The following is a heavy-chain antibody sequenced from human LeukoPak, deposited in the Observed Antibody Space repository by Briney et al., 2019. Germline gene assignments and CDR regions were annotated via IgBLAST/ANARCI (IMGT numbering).Heavy chain of an antibody. CDR1: GFTFSSYS. D-gene: IGHD3-3*01. V-gene: IGHV3-48*02. CDR2: LSSSNSII. J-gene: IGHJ6*03. CDR3: ARDAPYDFWSGYQSGYMDV. Sequence: GGSLRLSCAAFGFTFSSYSMNWVRQAPGKGLEWVSYLSSSNSIIYYADSVKGRFTISRDNAKDSLYLQMNGLRDEDTAVYYCARDAPYDFWSGYQSGYMDVWGKGTTVTVSS.